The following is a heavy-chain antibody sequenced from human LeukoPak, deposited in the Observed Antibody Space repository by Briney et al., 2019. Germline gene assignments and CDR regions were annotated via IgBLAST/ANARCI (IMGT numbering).Heavy chain of an antibody. V-gene: IGHV1-18*01. J-gene: IGHJ4*02. D-gene: IGHD3-10*01. CDR2: IGAYNGNT. CDR1: GYTFTSYG. CDR3: ARGRHYYGSGIPSDY. Sequence: GASVKVSCKASGYTFTSYGINWVRQAPGQGLEWMGWIGAYNGNTNYAQKVQGRVTMTTDKSTSTAYMELRSLRSDDTAVYYCARGRHYYGSGIPSDYWGQGTLVTVSS.